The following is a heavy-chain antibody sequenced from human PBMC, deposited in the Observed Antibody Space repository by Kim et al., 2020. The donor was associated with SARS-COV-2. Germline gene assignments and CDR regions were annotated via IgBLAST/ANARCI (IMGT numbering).Heavy chain of an antibody. CDR2: IYYSGST. D-gene: IGHD4-17*01. V-gene: IGHV4-59*13. J-gene: IGHJ5*02. CDR3: ARDRGLYDYGGNLRFYWFDP. CDR1: GGSISSYY. Sequence: SETLSLTCTVSGGSISSYYWSWIRQPPGKGLEWIGYIYYSGSTNYNPSLKSRVTISVDTSKNQFSLKLSSVTAADTAVYYCARDRGLYDYGGNLRFYWFDPWGQGTLVTVSS.